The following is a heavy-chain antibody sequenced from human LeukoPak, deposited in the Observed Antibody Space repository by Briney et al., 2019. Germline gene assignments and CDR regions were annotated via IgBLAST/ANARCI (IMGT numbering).Heavy chain of an antibody. D-gene: IGHD6-25*01. CDR1: GFTFSSYA. CDR2: ISGGDGST. Sequence: GGSLRLSCAASGFTFSSYAMSWVRQAPGKGLEWGSGISGGDGSTYYADSVKGRFTISRDNSKNTLYLQMNSLRAEDTAMYYCAKAKSGGAWDCFDYWGQGTLVTVSS. J-gene: IGHJ4*02. CDR3: AKAKSGGAWDCFDY. V-gene: IGHV3-23*01.